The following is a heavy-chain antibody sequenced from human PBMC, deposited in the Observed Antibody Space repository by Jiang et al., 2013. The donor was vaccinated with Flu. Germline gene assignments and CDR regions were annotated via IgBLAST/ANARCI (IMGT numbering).Heavy chain of an antibody. Sequence: QLVESGAVVKKPGASVKVSCRASGYTFTDYYMHWVRQAPGQGLEWMGRINPNSGGTNYAQKFQGRVTMTDDTSISTAYMELSRLKSDDTAVYYCARLGAAADNWFDPWGQGTLVTVSS. D-gene: IGHD6-13*01. V-gene: IGHV1-2*06. CDR1: GYTFTDYY. CDR3: ARLGAAADNWFDP. J-gene: IGHJ5*02. CDR2: INPNSGGT.